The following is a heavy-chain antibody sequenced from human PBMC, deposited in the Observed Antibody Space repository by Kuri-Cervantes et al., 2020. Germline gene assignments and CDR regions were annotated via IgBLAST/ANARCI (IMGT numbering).Heavy chain of an antibody. CDR1: GFTFRNAY. CDR3: ARDPERPHYYYMDV. D-gene: IGHD1-1*01. J-gene: IGHJ6*03. Sequence: GESLKISCAASGFTFRNAYLSWVRQAPGKGLVWVARINSAGIITTYADSVRGRFTISRDNAKNTLYLQMNSLRAEDTAVYYCARDPERPHYYYMDVWGKGTTVTVSS. CDR2: INSAGIIT. V-gene: IGHV3-74*01.